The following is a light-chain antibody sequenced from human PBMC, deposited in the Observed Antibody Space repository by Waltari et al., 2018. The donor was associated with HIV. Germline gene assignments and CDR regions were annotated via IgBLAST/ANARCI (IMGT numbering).Light chain of an antibody. Sequence: DIQMTQSPSTLSASVGDRVTITCRASQSIGSWLAWYQQKSGKAPKLLLYKASSLERGVPSRFSGSGSGTEFTLTISSLQSDDLATYYCQQYKSYFAWTFGQGTKVEIK. CDR2: KAS. J-gene: IGKJ1*01. V-gene: IGKV1-5*03. CDR3: QQYKSYFAWT. CDR1: QSIGSW.